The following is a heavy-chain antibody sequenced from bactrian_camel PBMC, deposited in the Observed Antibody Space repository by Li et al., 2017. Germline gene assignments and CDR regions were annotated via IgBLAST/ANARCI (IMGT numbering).Heavy chain of an antibody. J-gene: IGHJ4*01. CDR3: ADFAGSSFNY. CDR1: GFTLGSVG. V-gene: IGHV3S40*01. CDR2: INPSGERT. Sequence: DVQLVESGGGLVQPGGSLRLSCAASGFTLGSVGMIWVRQNPGKGVEWVSAINPSGERTYYSDSVKDRFAISKDAANNTLCLQLNSLKTEDTAMYFCADFAGSSFNYWGQGTQVTVS. D-gene: IGHD5*01.